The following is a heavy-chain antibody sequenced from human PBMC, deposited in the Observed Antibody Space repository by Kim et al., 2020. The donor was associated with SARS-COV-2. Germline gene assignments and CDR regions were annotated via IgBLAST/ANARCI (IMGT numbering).Heavy chain of an antibody. D-gene: IGHD5-18*01. CDR1: GFTFSSYA. V-gene: IGHV3-30*04. CDR2: ISYDGSNK. J-gene: IGHJ4*02. CDR3: ARGAYRYFDY. Sequence: GGSLRLSCAASGFTFSSYAMHWVRQAPGKGLEWVAVISYDGSNKYYADSVKGRFTISRDNSKNTLYLQMNSLRAEDTAVYYCARGAYRYFDYWGQGTLV.